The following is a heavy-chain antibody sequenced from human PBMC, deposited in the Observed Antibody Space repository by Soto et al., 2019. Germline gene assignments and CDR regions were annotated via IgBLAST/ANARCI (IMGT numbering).Heavy chain of an antibody. V-gene: IGHV3-9*01. Sequence: EVQLVESGGGLVQPGRSLRLSCAASGFTFDDYAMHWVRQAPGKGLEWVSGISWDSGSIGYADSVKGRFTISRDNAKNTLYLQMNSLRAEDTALYYWAKAGFWSGYYSLVDWWGQGTLVTVSS. J-gene: IGHJ4*02. CDR3: AKAGFWSGYYSLVDW. CDR2: ISWDSGSI. D-gene: IGHD3-3*01. CDR1: GFTFDDYA.